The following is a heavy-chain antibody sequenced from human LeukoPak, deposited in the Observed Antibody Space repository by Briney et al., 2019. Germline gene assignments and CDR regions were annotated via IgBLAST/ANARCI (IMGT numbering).Heavy chain of an antibody. Sequence: PETLSLTRTVSGGSISSYYWSCIRQPPGKGLEWIGDIYYSGSTKYNPSLKSRVTISVDTSKNQFSLKLSSVTAADTAVYYCARYSSHIFFDYWGQGTLVTVSS. CDR2: IYYSGST. D-gene: IGHD6-13*01. CDR3: ARYSSHIFFDY. V-gene: IGHV4-59*08. J-gene: IGHJ4*02. CDR1: GGSISSYY.